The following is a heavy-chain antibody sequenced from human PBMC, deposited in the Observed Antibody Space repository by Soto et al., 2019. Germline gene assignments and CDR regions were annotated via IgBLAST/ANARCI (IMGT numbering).Heavy chain of an antibody. J-gene: IGHJ4*02. CDR2: IHHSGST. Sequence: QVQLQESGPGLVQPSGTLSLTCTVSGGSINGYWSWVRQPPGKGLEWIGEIHHSGSTKYNLSLKSLVTISIDKSKYQFSLNLSSVTAADTAVYYCARHGGFYYDYWGKGTLVTVSS. CDR3: ARHGGFYYDY. V-gene: IGHV4-4*02. D-gene: IGHD3-16*01. CDR1: GGSINGY.